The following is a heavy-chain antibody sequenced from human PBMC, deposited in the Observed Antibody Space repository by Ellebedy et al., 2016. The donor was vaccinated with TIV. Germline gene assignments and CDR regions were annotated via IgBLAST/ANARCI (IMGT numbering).Heavy chain of an antibody. V-gene: IGHV4-59*01. J-gene: IGHJ3*02. D-gene: IGHD6-13*01. CDR1: GGSISSYY. CDR2: ISYSGST. CDR3: ARVVWQQPVSYAFDI. Sequence: MPSETLSLTCTVSGGSISSYYWSWIRQPPGTGLEWIGYISYSGSTNYNPSLKSRVTISVDTSKNQFSLRLNSVTAADTAVYYCARVVWQQPVSYAFDIWGQGTMVTVSS.